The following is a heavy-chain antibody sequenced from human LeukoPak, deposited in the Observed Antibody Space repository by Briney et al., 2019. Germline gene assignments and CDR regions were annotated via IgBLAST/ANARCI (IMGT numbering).Heavy chain of an antibody. V-gene: IGHV3-23*01. CDR2: ISGSGGST. CDR3: AKMGSSIWSGLPIDY. J-gene: IGHJ4*02. CDR1: GFNIRIYA. Sequence: GGSLRLSCAVSGFNIRIYAMSWVRQAPGKGLEWVSAISGSGGSTYYADSVKGRFTISRDNSKNTLYLQMNSLRAEDTAVYYCAKMGSSIWSGLPIDYWGQGTLVTVSS. D-gene: IGHD3-3*01.